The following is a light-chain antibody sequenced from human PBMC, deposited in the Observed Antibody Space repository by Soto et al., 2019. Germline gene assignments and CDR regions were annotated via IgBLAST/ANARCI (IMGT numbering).Light chain of an antibody. J-gene: IGKJ5*01. CDR1: QSVSSSY. V-gene: IGKV3-20*01. CDR3: QVYGPSPPIT. Sequence: IVLTQSPGTLSLSPGERATLSFSGSQSVSSSYLAWYQQKPGQAPRLLIYGVSTRATGIPDRFTGSGSGTDFTLTISRLEPEDFAVFYCQVYGPSPPITFGQGTRLEIK. CDR2: GVS.